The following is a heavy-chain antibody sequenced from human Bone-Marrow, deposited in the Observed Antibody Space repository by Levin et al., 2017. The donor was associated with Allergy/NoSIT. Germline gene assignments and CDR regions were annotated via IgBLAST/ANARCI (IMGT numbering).Heavy chain of an antibody. CDR1: GGSISSSSYY. D-gene: IGHD6-13*01. CDR2: IYYSGST. CDR3: ARAHDSSWYRRLNWFDP. Sequence: PGGSLRLSCTVSGGSISSSSYYWGWIRQPPGKGLEWIGSIYYSGSTYYNPSLKSRVTISVDTSKNQFSLKLSSVTAADTAVYYCARAHDSSWYRRLNWFDPWGQGTLVTVSS. J-gene: IGHJ5*02. V-gene: IGHV4-39*07.